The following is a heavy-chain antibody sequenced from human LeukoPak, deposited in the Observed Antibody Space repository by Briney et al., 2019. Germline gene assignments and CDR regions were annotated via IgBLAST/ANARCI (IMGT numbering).Heavy chain of an antibody. V-gene: IGHV1-46*01. J-gene: IGHJ4*02. CDR3: AREGGTREYNGDTWRHFFDF. CDR2: INPNGGTT. CDR1: GYSFSVYS. D-gene: IGHD4-17*01. Sequence: ASVKVSCKASGYSFSVYSIDWVRQAPGQGLEWVGTINPNGGTTSFAQKFQGRVTLTRDMSTNTVSMELRSLGPEDTAVYFRAREGGTREYNGDTWRHFFDFWGQGTLVTASA.